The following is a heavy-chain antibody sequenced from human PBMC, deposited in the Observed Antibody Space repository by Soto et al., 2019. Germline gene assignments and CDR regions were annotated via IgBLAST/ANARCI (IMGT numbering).Heavy chain of an antibody. D-gene: IGHD3-9*01. CDR1: GGSISSYY. V-gene: IGHV4-59*01. Sequence: PSETLSLTCTVSGGSISSYYWSWIRQPPGRGLEWIGYIYYSGSTNYNPPLKSRVTISVDTSKNQFSLKLSSVTAADTAVYYCARLGGDILTGPFDYWGQGTLVTVSS. J-gene: IGHJ4*02. CDR3: ARLGGDILTGPFDY. CDR2: IYYSGST.